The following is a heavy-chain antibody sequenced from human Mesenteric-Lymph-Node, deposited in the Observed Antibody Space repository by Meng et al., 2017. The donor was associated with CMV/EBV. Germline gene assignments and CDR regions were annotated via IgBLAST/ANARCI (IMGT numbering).Heavy chain of an antibody. Sequence: GESLKISCTASGFTFRSYSMNWVRQAPGKGLEWVSSISSSMSYIDYADSVKGRFTISRDNAKNSLYLQMNSLRVEDTAVYYCARDEAPYCGGDCSPPFDYWGQGALVTVSS. D-gene: IGHD2-21*01. CDR2: ISSSMSYI. CDR1: GFTFRSYS. CDR3: ARDEAPYCGGDCSPPFDY. V-gene: IGHV3-21*06. J-gene: IGHJ4*02.